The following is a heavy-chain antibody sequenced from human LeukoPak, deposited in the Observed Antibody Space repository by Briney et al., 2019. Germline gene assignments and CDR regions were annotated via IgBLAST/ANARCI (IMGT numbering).Heavy chain of an antibody. J-gene: IGHJ1*01. CDR2: INAGNGNT. D-gene: IGHD4-17*01. CDR1: GYIFTTYA. CDR3: ATTVTAGTYRYFQH. V-gene: IGHV1-3*01. Sequence: ALVKVSCKASGYIFTTYAMHWVRQAPGQRLEWMGWINAGNGNTKYSQKFQGRVTITRDTSASTAYMELSSLRSEDTAVYYCATTVTAGTYRYFQHWGQGTLVTVSS.